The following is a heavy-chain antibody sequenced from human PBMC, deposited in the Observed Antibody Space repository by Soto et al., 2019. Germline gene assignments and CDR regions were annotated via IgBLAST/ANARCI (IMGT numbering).Heavy chain of an antibody. V-gene: IGHV3-66*01. CDR1: GFTVSSNY. D-gene: IGHD2-2*02. Sequence: GGSLRLSCAASGFTVSSNYMSWVRQAPGKGLEWVSVIYSGGSTYYADSVKGRFTISRDNSKNTLYLQMNSLRAEDTAVYYCARLLGQLLYENYYYYMDVWGKGTTVTVSS. J-gene: IGHJ6*03. CDR2: IYSGGST. CDR3: ARLLGQLLYENYYYYMDV.